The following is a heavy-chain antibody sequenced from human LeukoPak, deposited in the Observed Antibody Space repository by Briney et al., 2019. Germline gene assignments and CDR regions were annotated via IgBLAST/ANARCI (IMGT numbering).Heavy chain of an antibody. J-gene: IGHJ3*02. Sequence: PGGSLRLSCAAFGFTFSSYSMNWVRQAPGKGLEWVSSISSSSSYIYYADSVKGRFTISRDNAKNSLYLQMNSLRAEDTAVYYCASPSSGIAVAGTPHAFDIWGQGTMVTVSS. D-gene: IGHD6-19*01. V-gene: IGHV3-21*01. CDR2: ISSSSSYI. CDR1: GFTFSSYS. CDR3: ASPSSGIAVAGTPHAFDI.